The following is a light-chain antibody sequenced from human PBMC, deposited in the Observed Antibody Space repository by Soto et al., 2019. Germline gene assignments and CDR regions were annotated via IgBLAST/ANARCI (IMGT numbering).Light chain of an antibody. Sequence: EIVMTQSPANLSLSPGEGATLSCRTSNRVNTYLAWYQQKPGQAPRLLIYDASNRATGIPARFSGSGSGTDFTLTISSLEPEDFAVYYCQQRSNWPRQTFGQGTKVDIK. CDR3: QQRSNWPRQT. V-gene: IGKV3-11*01. J-gene: IGKJ1*01. CDR2: DAS. CDR1: NRVNTY.